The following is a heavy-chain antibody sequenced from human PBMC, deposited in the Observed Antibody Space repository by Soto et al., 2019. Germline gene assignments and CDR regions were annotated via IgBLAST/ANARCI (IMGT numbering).Heavy chain of an antibody. J-gene: IGHJ4*02. D-gene: IGHD1-7*01. CDR3: AKDLSTYHGTHYYARFDY. CDR2: IIPILNVA. V-gene: IGHV1-69*08. CDR1: WGTFNTYT. Sequence: QVQLLQSGAEVRKPGSSVKVSCKASWGTFNTYTFSWVRQAPGQWLEWLGRIIPILNVANYAEKFQGRVTFTPDTSTSESYMELSNLGFEATVVYYCAKDLSTYHGTHYYARFDYWGQRPMVTVSS.